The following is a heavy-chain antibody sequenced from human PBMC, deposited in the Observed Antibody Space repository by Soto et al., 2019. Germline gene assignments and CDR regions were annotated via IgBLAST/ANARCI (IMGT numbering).Heavy chain of an antibody. CDR1: GFTFGRYA. CDR3: AKDARILDYDFWSGVNDAFDI. J-gene: IGHJ3*02. CDR2: LSGNGGST. D-gene: IGHD3-3*01. V-gene: IGHV3-23*01. Sequence: EVRLLESGGGLVQPGGSLRLSCAASGFTFGRYAMTWVRQAPGKGLEWVSSLSGNGGSTYYADSVKGRFTISRDNSKDMLHLQMYSLRAEDTAVYYCAKDARILDYDFWSGVNDAFDIWGQGTMVTVSS.